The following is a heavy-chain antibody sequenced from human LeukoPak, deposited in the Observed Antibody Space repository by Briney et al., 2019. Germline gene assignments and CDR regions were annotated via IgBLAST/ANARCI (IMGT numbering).Heavy chain of an antibody. J-gene: IGHJ4*02. CDR3: ARRGSYSPDYFDY. CDR1: GGTFSSYA. D-gene: IGHD1-26*01. Sequence: SVKVSCKASGGTFSSYAISWVRQAPGQGLEWMGGIIPIFGTANYAEKFQGRVTITADKSTSTAYMELSSLRSEDTAVYYCARRGSYSPDYFDYWGQGTLVTVSS. V-gene: IGHV1-69*06. CDR2: IIPIFGTA.